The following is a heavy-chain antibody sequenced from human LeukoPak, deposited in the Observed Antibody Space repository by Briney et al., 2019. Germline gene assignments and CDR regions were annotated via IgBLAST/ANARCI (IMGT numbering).Heavy chain of an antibody. CDR3: ARDAEPTEGIVVVPAAIDFDY. J-gene: IGHJ4*02. Sequence: GGSLRLSCAASGFTFSSYSMSWVRQAPGKGLEWVSSISSSSSYIYYADSVKGRFTISRDNAKNSLYLQMNSLRAEDTAVYYCARDAEPTEGIVVVPAAIDFDYWGQGTLVTVSS. CDR2: ISSSSSYI. V-gene: IGHV3-21*01. CDR1: GFTFSSYS. D-gene: IGHD2-2*01.